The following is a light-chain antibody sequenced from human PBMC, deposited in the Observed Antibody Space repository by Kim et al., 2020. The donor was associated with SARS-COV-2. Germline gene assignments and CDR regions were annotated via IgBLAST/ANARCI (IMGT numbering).Light chain of an antibody. CDR2: GKN. CDR1: RLRSYY. J-gene: IGLJ2*01. CDR3: NARDSSGNHVV. Sequence: AWGQTVRITCQGDRLRSYYASWYQQKTGQATVLGIYGKNNRPSGIPDRFSGSSSGNTASLTITGAQAEDEADYYCNARDSSGNHVVFGGGTQLTVL. V-gene: IGLV3-19*01.